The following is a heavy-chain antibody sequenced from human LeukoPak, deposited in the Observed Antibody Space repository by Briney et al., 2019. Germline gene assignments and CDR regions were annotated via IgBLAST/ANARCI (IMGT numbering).Heavy chain of an antibody. CDR1: GFTFSSYW. V-gene: IGHV3-7*03. D-gene: IGHD6-19*01. J-gene: IGHJ3*02. Sequence: GGSLRLSCAASGFTFSSYWMSWVRQAPGKGLEWVANINQDGSEKYYADSVKGRFTISRDNAKNSLYLQMNSLRAEDMALYYCAKGIRAVAGNDAFDIWGQGTMVTVSS. CDR2: INQDGSEK. CDR3: AKGIRAVAGNDAFDI.